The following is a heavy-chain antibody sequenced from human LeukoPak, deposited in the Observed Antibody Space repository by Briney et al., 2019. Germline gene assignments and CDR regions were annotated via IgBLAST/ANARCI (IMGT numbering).Heavy chain of an antibody. Sequence: ASVKVSCKASGYTFTGYYMHWVRQAPGHGLEWMGWINPNSGGTDYAQKFQGRVTMTRDTSISTAYMELSRLRSDDTAVYYCARDGDIVVVVAAHGMDVWGQGTTVTVSS. V-gene: IGHV1-2*02. D-gene: IGHD2-15*01. CDR2: INPNSGGT. CDR3: ARDGDIVVVVAAHGMDV. CDR1: GYTFTGYY. J-gene: IGHJ6*02.